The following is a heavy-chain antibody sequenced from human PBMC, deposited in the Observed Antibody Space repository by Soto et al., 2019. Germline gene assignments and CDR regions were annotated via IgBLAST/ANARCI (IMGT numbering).Heavy chain of an antibody. Sequence: ASVKVSCKASGYTFTSYYMHWVRQAPGQGLEWMGIINPSGGSTSYAQKFQGRVTMTRDTSTSTVYMELSSLRSEDTAVYYCARDLIVVVPAAHTSYYYYYYMDVWGKGTTVTVSS. CDR2: INPSGGST. J-gene: IGHJ6*03. CDR1: GYTFTSYY. V-gene: IGHV1-46*03. D-gene: IGHD2-2*01. CDR3: ARDLIVVVPAAHTSYYYYYYMDV.